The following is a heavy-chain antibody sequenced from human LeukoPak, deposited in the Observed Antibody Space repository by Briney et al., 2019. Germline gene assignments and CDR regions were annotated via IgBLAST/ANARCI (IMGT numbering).Heavy chain of an antibody. CDR2: IKQDGSEK. D-gene: IGHD2-2*01. J-gene: IGHJ1*01. CDR3: ARVSRGYCSSTSCPRTAEYFQH. Sequence: GGSLRLSCAASGFTFSSYWMSWVRQAPGKGLEWVANIKQDGSEKYYVDSVKGRFTISRDNAKNSLYLQMNSLRAEDRAVYYCARVSRGYCSSTSCPRTAEYFQHWGQGTLVTVSS. V-gene: IGHV3-7*03. CDR1: GFTFSSYW.